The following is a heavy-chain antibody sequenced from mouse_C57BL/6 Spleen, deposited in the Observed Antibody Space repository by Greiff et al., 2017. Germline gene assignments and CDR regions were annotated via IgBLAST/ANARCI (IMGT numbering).Heavy chain of an antibody. D-gene: IGHD1-1*01. J-gene: IGHJ3*01. CDR1: GFNITDYY. CDR2: IDPEDGET. CDR3: ALHITTVVARRYEGFAY. V-gene: IGHV14-2*01. Sequence: VQLKQSGAELVKPGASVKLSCTASGFNITDYYMHWVKQRTEQGLEWIGRIDPEDGETKYAPKFQGKATITADTSSNTAYLQLSSLTSEDTAVYYCALHITTVVARRYEGFAYWGQGTLVTVSA.